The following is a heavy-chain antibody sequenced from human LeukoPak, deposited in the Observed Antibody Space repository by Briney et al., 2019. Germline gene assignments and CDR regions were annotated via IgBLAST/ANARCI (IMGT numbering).Heavy chain of an antibody. V-gene: IGHV3-66*01. D-gene: IGHD6-19*01. CDR1: GFIVSSNY. J-gene: IGHJ4*02. CDR3: TRVRIEVAGRVPFDY. CDR2: IYSGGNT. Sequence: PGGSLRLSCAASGFIVSSNYMSWVRQAPGKELEWVSIIYSGGNTYYADSVKGRFTISRDISKNTVSLQMNSLRAEDTAVYYCTRVRIEVAGRVPFDYWGQGTLVSVSS.